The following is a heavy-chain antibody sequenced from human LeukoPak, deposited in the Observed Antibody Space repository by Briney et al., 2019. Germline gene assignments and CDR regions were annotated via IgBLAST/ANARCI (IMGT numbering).Heavy chain of an antibody. J-gene: IGHJ4*02. CDR1: GFTFSSYA. Sequence: PGGSLRLSCAASGFTFSSYAMSWVRQAPGKGLEWVSAISGSGGSTYYADSVKGRFTISRDNSKNTLYLQMNSLRAEDTAVYYCAKDKYQLLLFSRTVGFDYWGQGTLVTVSS. D-gene: IGHD2-2*01. V-gene: IGHV3-23*01. CDR2: ISGSGGST. CDR3: AKDKYQLLLFSRTVGFDY.